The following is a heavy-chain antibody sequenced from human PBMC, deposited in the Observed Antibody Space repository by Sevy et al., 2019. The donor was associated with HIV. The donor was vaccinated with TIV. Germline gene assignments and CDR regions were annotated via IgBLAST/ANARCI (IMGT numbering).Heavy chain of an antibody. Sequence: ASVKVSCKASGGSLSDYGMNWVRQAPGQGLEWTGGIIPRVGLTNYAQKFHDRVTITADESRRTVYIEVRRLTSEDTGVYYCASVRPCGGDCYFFDSWGQGTLVTVSS. J-gene: IGHJ4*02. V-gene: IGHV1-69*10. CDR1: GGSLSDYG. CDR2: IIPRVGLT. CDR3: ASVRPCGGDCYFFDS. D-gene: IGHD2-21*01.